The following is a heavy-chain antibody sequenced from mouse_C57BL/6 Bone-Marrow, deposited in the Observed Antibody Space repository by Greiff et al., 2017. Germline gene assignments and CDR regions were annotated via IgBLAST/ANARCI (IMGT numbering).Heavy chain of an antibody. V-gene: IGHV5-6*01. J-gene: IGHJ4*01. D-gene: IGHD2-1*01. CDR2: ISSGGSYT. CDR1: GFTFSSYG. CDR3: ARHGNYYSYYAMDY. Sequence: EVQLVESGGDLVKPGGSLKLSCAASGFTFSSYGMSWVRQTPDKRLEWVATISSGGSYTYYPDSVKGRFTISRDNATNTLCLHMSSLKSEDTAIYYCARHGNYYSYYAMDYWGQGTSVTVSS.